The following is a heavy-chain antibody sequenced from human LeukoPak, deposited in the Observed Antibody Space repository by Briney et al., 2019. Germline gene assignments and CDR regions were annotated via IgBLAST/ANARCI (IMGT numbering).Heavy chain of an antibody. CDR3: ARAGEQQLDYFDY. CDR1: GYTFTTYA. CDR2: INAGNGNT. Sequence: ASVKVSCKASGYTFTTYAIHWVRQAPGQRLEWMGWINAGNGNTKYSQNFQGRVTFTRDTSASTAYMELSSLRSEDTAVYYCARAGEQQLDYFDYWAREPWSPSPQ. D-gene: IGHD6-13*01. J-gene: IGHJ4*02. V-gene: IGHV1-3*01.